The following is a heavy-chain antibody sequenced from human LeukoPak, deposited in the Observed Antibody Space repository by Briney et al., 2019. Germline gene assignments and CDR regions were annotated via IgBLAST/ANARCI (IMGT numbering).Heavy chain of an antibody. D-gene: IGHD5-18*01. V-gene: IGHV3-43*02. Sequence: GGSLRLSCAASGFTFNSYAMSWVRQAPGKGLEWVSAISGSGGSTYYADSVRGRFTISRDNSKNSLYLQMNSLRTEDTALYYCAKDFGYSYGPFDYWGQGTLVTVSS. CDR3: AKDFGYSYGPFDY. CDR2: ISGSGGST. J-gene: IGHJ4*02. CDR1: GFTFNSYA.